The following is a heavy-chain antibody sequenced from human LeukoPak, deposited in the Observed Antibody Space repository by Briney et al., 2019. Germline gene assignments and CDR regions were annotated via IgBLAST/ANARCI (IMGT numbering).Heavy chain of an antibody. D-gene: IGHD5-18*01. CDR3: ARDQGGYSYGAFDY. Sequence: GGSLRLSCAASGFRFNSHGMHWVRQAPGKGLEWEAFIRFDETDKYYIDSVKGRFSISRDNSKNTLFLQMNSLRTEDTALYYCARDQGGYSYGAFDYWGQGTLVTVSP. V-gene: IGHV3-30*02. CDR2: IRFDETDK. CDR1: GFRFNSHG. J-gene: IGHJ4*02.